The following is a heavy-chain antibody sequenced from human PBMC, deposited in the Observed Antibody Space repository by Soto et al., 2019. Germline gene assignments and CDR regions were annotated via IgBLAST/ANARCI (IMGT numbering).Heavy chain of an antibody. CDR1: GFTFSSYS. D-gene: IGHD2-15*01. J-gene: IGHJ6*03. V-gene: IGHV3-48*01. CDR3: ARVPARHCSGGSCFFYYYMDV. CDR2: ISSSSSTI. Sequence: GGSLRLSCAASGFTFSSYSMNWVRQAPGKGLEWVSYISSSSSTIYYADSVKGRFTISRDNAKNSLYLQMNSLRAEDTAVYYCARVPARHCSGGSCFFYYYMDVWGKGTTVTVSS.